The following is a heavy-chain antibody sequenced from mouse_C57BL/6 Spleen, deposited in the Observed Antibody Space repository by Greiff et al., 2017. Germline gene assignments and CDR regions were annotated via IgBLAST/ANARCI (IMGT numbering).Heavy chain of an antibody. CDR2: INYDGSST. D-gene: IGHD4-1*01. CDR1: GFTFSDYY. V-gene: IGHV5-16*01. CDR3: ARVPGTSWYFDV. Sequence: EVKLVESEGGLVQPGSSMKLSCTASGFTFSDYYMAWVRQVPEKGLEWVANINYDGSSTYYLDSLKSRFIISRDNAKNILYLQMSSLKSEDTATYYCARVPGTSWYFDVWGTGTTVTVSS. J-gene: IGHJ1*03.